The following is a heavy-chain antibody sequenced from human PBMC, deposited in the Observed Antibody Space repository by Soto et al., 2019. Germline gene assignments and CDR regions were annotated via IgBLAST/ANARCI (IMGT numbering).Heavy chain of an antibody. Sequence: LGLSYSTSGYTITNPGMNWGCPPTSKGLYWVAVISSDGGNKYYGDSVRGRFTISRDNSNNTLFLEMKSLRVDDTAVYYCAKVQFGRGILSNIRDVCGQGTTVTGST. D-gene: IGHD3-16*01. CDR1: GYTITNPG. J-gene: IGHJ6*01. CDR3: AKVQFGRGILSNIRDV. CDR2: ISSDGGNK. V-gene: IGHV3-30*18.